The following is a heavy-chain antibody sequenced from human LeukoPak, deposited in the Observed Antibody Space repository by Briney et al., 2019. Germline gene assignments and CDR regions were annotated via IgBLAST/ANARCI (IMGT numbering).Heavy chain of an antibody. Sequence: PSETLSLTCAASAGSISRYYWSWIRRPPGKGLEWIGYIYYSGSTNYNPSLKSRVTMSLHTSRNQFSLKLSSVTAADTAVYYCAREYHYYDTRGYYYFDYWGQGTLVTVSS. D-gene: IGHD3-22*01. V-gene: IGHV4-59*01. CDR3: AREYHYYDTRGYYYFDY. CDR1: AGSISRYY. J-gene: IGHJ4*02. CDR2: IYYSGST.